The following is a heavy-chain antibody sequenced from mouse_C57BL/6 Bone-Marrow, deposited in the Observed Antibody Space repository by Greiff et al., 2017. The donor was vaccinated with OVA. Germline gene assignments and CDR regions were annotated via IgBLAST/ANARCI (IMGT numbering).Heavy chain of an antibody. V-gene: IGHV5-17*01. J-gene: IGHJ1*03. Sequence: DVQVVASWGGLVKPGGSLKLSCAASGFTFSDYGMHWVRQAPETGLEWVAYISSGSSTIYYADTVKGRFPISRDNAKHTLCLQMTSLRSENTAMYYCARSNYYGNSHWYFEVWGTGTTVTVSS. D-gene: IGHD1-1*01. CDR1: GFTFSDYG. CDR3: ARSNYYGNSHWYFEV. CDR2: ISSGSSTI.